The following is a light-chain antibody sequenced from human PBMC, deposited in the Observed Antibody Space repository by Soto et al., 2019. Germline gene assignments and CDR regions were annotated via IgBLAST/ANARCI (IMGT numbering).Light chain of an antibody. CDR3: RQYNGYSPKT. CDR1: QSISNW. Sequence: DIQMTQSPPTLSASAGDRVTITCRASQSISNWLAWYQKKPGKAPKALIYDASNLESGVPSRFSGSGSGTEFTLTISSLQADDFATYYCRQYNGYSPKTFGQGTKVEMK. V-gene: IGKV1-5*01. J-gene: IGKJ1*01. CDR2: DAS.